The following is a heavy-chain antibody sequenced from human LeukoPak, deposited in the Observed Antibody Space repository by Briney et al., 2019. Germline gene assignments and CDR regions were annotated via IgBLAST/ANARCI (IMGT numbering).Heavy chain of an antibody. V-gene: IGHV4-38-2*02. CDR2: IYHSGIT. Sequence: SETLSLTGTVAGFSISSGYYWGWIRQPPGKGPEWIGSIYHSGITYYNPSLKSRVTISVDTSKNQFSLKLSSVTAADTAVYYCARTASYYNNYYFDYWGQGTLVTVSS. CDR1: GFSISSGYY. J-gene: IGHJ4*02. CDR3: ARTASYYNNYYFDY. D-gene: IGHD3-10*01.